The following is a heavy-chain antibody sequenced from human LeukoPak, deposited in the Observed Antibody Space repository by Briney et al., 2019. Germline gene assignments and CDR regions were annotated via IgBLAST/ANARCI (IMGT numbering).Heavy chain of an antibody. J-gene: IGHJ4*02. CDR2: INEDGGER. CDR3: ARGGNLEN. CDR1: GFTLSRYW. Sequence: GGSLRLSCAASGFTLSRYWMSWVRQAPGRGLEWVANINEDGGERHYVDTVKGRFAISRDNAKNSLYLQMNSLRAEDTAVDYCARGGNLENWGRGTLVTVSS. D-gene: IGHD1-14*01. V-gene: IGHV3-7*01.